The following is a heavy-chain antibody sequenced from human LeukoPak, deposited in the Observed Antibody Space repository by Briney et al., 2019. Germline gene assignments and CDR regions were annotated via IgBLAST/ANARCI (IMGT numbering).Heavy chain of an antibody. V-gene: IGHV4-39*01. CDR2: IYYSETT. CDR3: ARQVSDYYYYYIDV. CDR1: GGSISSTNYY. D-gene: IGHD5/OR15-5a*01. J-gene: IGHJ6*03. Sequence: SETLSLTCTVSGGSISSTNYYWDWIRQSPGKGPEWIGSIYYSETTYYNPSLESRATISIDTSKNQFSLQLSSVTAADTALYFCARQVSDYYYYYIDVWGKGTTVTVSS.